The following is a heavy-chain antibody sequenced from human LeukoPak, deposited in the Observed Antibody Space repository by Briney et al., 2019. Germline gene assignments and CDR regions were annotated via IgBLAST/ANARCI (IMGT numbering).Heavy chain of an antibody. Sequence: PGGSLRLSCGASGFDFSNAWMSWVRQAPGKGLEWVGRIKSKTDGGTTDYAAPVKGRFTISRDDSKNTLYLQMNSLKTEDTAVYYCTTEYYYDSSGYYQTHPNEFDYWGQGTPVTVSS. CDR1: GFDFSNAW. J-gene: IGHJ4*02. V-gene: IGHV3-15*01. CDR3: TTEYYYDSSGYYQTHPNEFDY. CDR2: IKSKTDGGTT. D-gene: IGHD3-22*01.